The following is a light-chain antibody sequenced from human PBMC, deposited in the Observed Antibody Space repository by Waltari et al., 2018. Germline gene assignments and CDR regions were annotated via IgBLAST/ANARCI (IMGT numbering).Light chain of an antibody. CDR1: SSDIGSYNF. Sequence: QSALTQPASVSGSPRQSITISCTGTSSDIGSYNFVYWYQQHPGKAPKLLIFDVTNRPSGVSNRFSGSKSGNTASLTISGVQAEDEADYYCSSYSSSYTSVVFGGGTKLTVL. J-gene: IGLJ2*01. V-gene: IGLV2-14*03. CDR2: DVT. CDR3: SSYSSSYTSVV.